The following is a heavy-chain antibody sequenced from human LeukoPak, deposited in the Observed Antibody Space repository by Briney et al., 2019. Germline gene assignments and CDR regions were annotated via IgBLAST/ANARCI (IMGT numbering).Heavy chain of an antibody. J-gene: IGHJ4*02. CDR1: GFTFSSYA. V-gene: IGHV3-30-3*01. D-gene: IGHD4-17*01. Sequence: GGSLRLSCAASGFTFSSYAMHWVRQAPGKGPEWVAVISYDGSNKYYADSVKGRFTISRDNSKNTLYLQMNSLRAEDTAVYYCARGGFVMTTADFDYWGQGTLVTVSS. CDR3: ARGGFVMTTADFDY. CDR2: ISYDGSNK.